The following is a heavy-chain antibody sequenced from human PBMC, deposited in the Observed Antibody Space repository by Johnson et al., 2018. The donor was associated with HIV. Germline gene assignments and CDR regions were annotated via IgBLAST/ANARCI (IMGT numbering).Heavy chain of an antibody. D-gene: IGHD1-14*01. Sequence: VQLVESGGGLVQPGGSLRLSCAASGFTFSSYWMSWVRQAPGKGLAWVANIKQDGREKYYVDSVKGRFTISRDNAKNSLYLQMNSLRAEDTAVYYCAREIEPDDAFDIWGQGTMVTVSS. CDR2: IKQDGREK. V-gene: IGHV3-7*01. CDR3: AREIEPDDAFDI. CDR1: GFTFSSYW. J-gene: IGHJ3*02.